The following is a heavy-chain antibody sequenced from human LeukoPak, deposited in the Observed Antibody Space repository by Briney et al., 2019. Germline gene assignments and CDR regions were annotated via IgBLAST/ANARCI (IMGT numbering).Heavy chain of an antibody. CDR2: IKKDGSET. J-gene: IGHJ5*02. CDR1: GFTFSRYW. CDR3: ARDAGSSLWFDP. V-gene: IGHV3-7*01. Sequence: GGSLRLSCAASGFTFSRYWMSWVRQAPGKGLEWVANIKKDGSETYYGDSVEGRFTISRDNAKNSLYLQMASLTAADTAVYYCARDAGSSLWFDPWGQGTLVTVSS. D-gene: IGHD3-10*01.